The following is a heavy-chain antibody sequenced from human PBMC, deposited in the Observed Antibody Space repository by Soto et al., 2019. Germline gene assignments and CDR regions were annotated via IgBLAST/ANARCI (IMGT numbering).Heavy chain of an antibody. CDR3: ARGRYGDY. V-gene: IGHV1-18*01. J-gene: IGHJ4*02. CDR1: GYTFTSYG. Sequence: QVHLVQSGDEVKKPGASVKGSCKGSGYTFTSYGITWARQAPGQELEWMGWISAHNGNTNYAQKLQGRVTVTRDTSTSTAYMELRSLRSDDTAVYYCARGRYGDYWGQGALVTVSS. D-gene: IGHD1-1*01. CDR2: ISAHNGNT.